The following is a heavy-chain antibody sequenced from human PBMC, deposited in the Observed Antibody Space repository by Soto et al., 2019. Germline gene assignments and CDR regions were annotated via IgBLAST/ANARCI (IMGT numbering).Heavy chain of an antibody. J-gene: IGHJ5*02. CDR1: GFTFSSYA. CDR2: ISGSGGST. V-gene: IGHV3-23*01. D-gene: IGHD2-2*01. CDR3: AKDKIVVVPAAIPPGWFDP. Sequence: EVQLLESGGGLVQPGGSLRLSCAASGFTFSSYAMSWVRQAPGKGLEWVSAISGSGGSTYYADSVKGRFTISRDNSKNTLYLQMNSLRAEDTAVYYCAKDKIVVVPAAIPPGWFDPWGQGTLVTVSS.